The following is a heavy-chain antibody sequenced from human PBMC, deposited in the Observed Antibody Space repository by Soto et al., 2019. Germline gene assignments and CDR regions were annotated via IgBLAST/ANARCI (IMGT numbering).Heavy chain of an antibody. Sequence: SETLSLTCTVSGSSIINSAYYWAWLRQPPGKEPEWIGNIFYSGKIYYAPSFRGRVSMSIDTSRNQFSLQLHSVAASDTAVYYCARARIVLIPTAWFDPWGRGTLVTVSS. D-gene: IGHD2-2*01. V-gene: IGHV4-39*07. CDR3: ARARIVLIPTAWFDP. CDR1: GSSIINSAYY. J-gene: IGHJ5*02. CDR2: IFYSGKI.